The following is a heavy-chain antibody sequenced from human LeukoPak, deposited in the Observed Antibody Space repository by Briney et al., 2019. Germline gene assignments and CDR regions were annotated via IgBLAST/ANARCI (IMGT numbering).Heavy chain of an antibody. V-gene: IGHV4-31*03. CDR1: GGSISSGGYY. J-gene: IGHJ4*02. CDR3: ARGYGSGSYFVY. CDR2: IYYSGST. D-gene: IGHD3-10*01. Sequence: PSQTLSLTCTVSGGSISSGGYYWSWIRQHPGKGLEWIGYIYYSGSTYYNPSLKSRVTISIDTSKNQFSLKLSSVTAADTAVYYCARGYGSGSYFVYWGQGTLVTVSS.